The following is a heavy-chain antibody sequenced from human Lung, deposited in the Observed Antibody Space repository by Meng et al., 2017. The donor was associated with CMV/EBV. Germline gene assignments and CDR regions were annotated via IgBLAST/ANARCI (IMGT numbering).Heavy chain of an antibody. CDR3: EKGKWGGYYYYYGMDV. CDR2: IYIDDDST. D-gene: IGHD1-26*01. J-gene: IGHJ6*02. V-gene: IGHV3-23*03. Sequence: GEXXKIPFPAPGFPFSTFAMSWVRQAPGKGLQWVSVIYIDDDSTYYSDSVKGRFTISRDNSKDMLYLQMNSLRAEDSAVYFFEKGKWGGYYYYYGMDVGGRGNXVTVSS. CDR1: GFPFSTFA.